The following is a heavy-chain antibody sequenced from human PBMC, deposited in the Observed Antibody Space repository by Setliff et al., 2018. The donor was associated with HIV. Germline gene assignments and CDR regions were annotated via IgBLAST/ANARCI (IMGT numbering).Heavy chain of an antibody. J-gene: IGHJ4*02. D-gene: IGHD6-19*01. CDR1: RGTFSSYA. CDR3: ARDGLLEAGIRFDY. Sequence: GASVKVSCKTSRGTFSSYAVSWVRQGPGQGLEWMGGIIPIFGTAKYAQKLQGRVIITADESSTAAYMELSSLRSDDTAVYYCARDGLLEAGIRFDYWGQGTLVTVSS. V-gene: IGHV1-69*13. CDR2: IIPIFGTA.